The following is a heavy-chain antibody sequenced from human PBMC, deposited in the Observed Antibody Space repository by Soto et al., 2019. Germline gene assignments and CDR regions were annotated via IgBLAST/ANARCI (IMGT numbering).Heavy chain of an antibody. CDR3: ARNEPGSSSWLNFDY. CDR1: GGSISSGCYY. CDR2: IHSSGIT. Sequence: QVQLQESGPGLVKPSTTLSRTCTVSGGSISSGCYYWSWTRQHTGTGLEWIGYIHSSGITYYNPSRKSRVTISVDTSKNPCSLKLSSVPAADTAVYYCARNEPGSSSWLNFDYWGQGTLVTVSS. V-gene: IGHV4-31*03. D-gene: IGHD6-13*01. J-gene: IGHJ4*02.